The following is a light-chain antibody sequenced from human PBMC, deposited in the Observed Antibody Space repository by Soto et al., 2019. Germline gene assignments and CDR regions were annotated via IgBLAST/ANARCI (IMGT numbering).Light chain of an antibody. Sequence: EIVLTQSPGTLSLSPGERATLSCRASQSVSSGYLAWYQQKPGQAPRLHIYGASTRATGIPDRFTGSGSGTDFTLTISRLEPEDFAVYYCQQYGSSPRTFGQGTKVEIK. CDR2: GAS. CDR1: QSVSSGY. J-gene: IGKJ1*01. V-gene: IGKV3-20*01. CDR3: QQYGSSPRT.